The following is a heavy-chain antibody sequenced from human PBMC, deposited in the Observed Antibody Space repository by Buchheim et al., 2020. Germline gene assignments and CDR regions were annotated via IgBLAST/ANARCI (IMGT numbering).Heavy chain of an antibody. CDR3: AWEPGYCSGGNCCGGWFDP. V-gene: IGHV4-34*01. CDR2: INHSGRT. Sequence: QVQLQQWGAGLLKPSETLSLTCSVYGGSFSGHYWSWIRQPPGKGLEWIGEINHSGRTDYNPSLKSRVTISGDTSKNQFSLKLNSVTAADTAVYYCAWEPGYCSGGNCCGGWFDPWGQGTL. J-gene: IGHJ5*02. CDR1: GGSFSGHY. D-gene: IGHD2-15*01.